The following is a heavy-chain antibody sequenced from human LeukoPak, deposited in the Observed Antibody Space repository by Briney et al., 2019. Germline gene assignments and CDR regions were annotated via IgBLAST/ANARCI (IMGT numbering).Heavy chain of an antibody. V-gene: IGHV4-34*01. CDR1: GGSFSGYY. D-gene: IGHD6-6*01. J-gene: IGHJ5*02. CDR3: ALSGDSSSFHNWFDP. Sequence: SETLSLTCAVYGGSFSGYYWSWIRQPPGKGLEWIGEINHSGSTNHNPSLKSRVTISVDTSKNQFSLKLSSVTAADTAVYYCALSGDSSSFHNWFDPWGQGTLVTVSS. CDR2: INHSGST.